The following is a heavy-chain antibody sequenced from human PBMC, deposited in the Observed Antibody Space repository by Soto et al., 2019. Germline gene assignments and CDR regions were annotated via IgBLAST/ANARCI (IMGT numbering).Heavy chain of an antibody. J-gene: IGHJ4*02. V-gene: IGHV3-74*01. CDR2: INSDGSST. CDR1: GFTFRSYW. Sequence: EVPLVESGGGLVQPGGSLRLSCAASGFTFRSYWMQWVRQAPGKGLVWVSWINSDGSSTSYAAPVKGRFTISRDNAKNTLSLQMNSLSAEDTAVYYCASVGSSLTFASRGQGTLVTVSS. D-gene: IGHD6-6*01. CDR3: ASVGSSLTFAS.